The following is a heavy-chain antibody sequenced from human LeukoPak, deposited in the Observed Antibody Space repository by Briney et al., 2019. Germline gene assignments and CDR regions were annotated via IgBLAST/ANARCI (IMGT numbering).Heavy chain of an antibody. CDR1: GGSISSSSYY. J-gene: IGHJ5*02. CDR3: ARAERGYSYGP. CDR2: IYYSGST. D-gene: IGHD5-18*01. V-gene: IGHV4-39*07. Sequence: SETLSLTCTVSGGSISSSSYYWGWIRQPPGKGLEWIGSIYYSGSTYYNPSLKSRVTISVDTSRNQFSLKLSSVTAADTAVYYCARAERGYSYGPWGQGTLVTVSS.